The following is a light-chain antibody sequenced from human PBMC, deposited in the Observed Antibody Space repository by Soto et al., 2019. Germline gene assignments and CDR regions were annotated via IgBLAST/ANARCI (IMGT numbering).Light chain of an antibody. CDR1: QSVSTN. Sequence: EIVIAHSPATLSVSPVERAALSCRASQSVSTNLAWYQQKPGQGPRLLIYGASTRATGIPARFSGSGSGTEFTLTISSLQSEHFAVYYCQQYKNWPQFTFGPGTKVDI. J-gene: IGKJ3*01. CDR2: GAS. CDR3: QQYKNWPQFT. V-gene: IGKV3-15*01.